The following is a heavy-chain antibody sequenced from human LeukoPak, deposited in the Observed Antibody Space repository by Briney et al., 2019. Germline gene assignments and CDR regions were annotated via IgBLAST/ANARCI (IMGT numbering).Heavy chain of an antibody. CDR2: INPSDGST. CDR3: GRVGWAPKPQWDGFDI. J-gene: IGHJ3*02. Sequence: ASVKVSCKASGYSFTSSYIHWVRQAPGQGLEWVGIINPSDGSTSYAQKFQGRVITTRDTSTNTVYMELRSLSSEETAVYYCGRVGWAPKPQWDGFDIWGQGTMVTVSS. CDR1: GYSFTSSY. V-gene: IGHV1-46*01. D-gene: IGHD1-14*01.